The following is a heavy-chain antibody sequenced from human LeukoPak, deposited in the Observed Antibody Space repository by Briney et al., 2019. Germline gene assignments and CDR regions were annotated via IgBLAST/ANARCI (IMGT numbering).Heavy chain of an antibody. Sequence: GGSLRLSCAASGFTFSTYWMQWVRQAPGKGLVWVSRINNDGSGTAYADSVKGRFTISRDNPKNTVFLQMNSLRAEDTAVYYCARDADGPGSLIDYWGQGALVTVSS. V-gene: IGHV3-74*01. CDR2: INNDGSGT. D-gene: IGHD2-8*01. CDR1: GFTFSTYW. J-gene: IGHJ4*02. CDR3: ARDADGPGSLIDY.